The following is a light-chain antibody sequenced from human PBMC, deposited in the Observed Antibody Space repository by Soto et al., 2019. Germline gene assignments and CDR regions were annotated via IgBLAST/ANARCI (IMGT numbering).Light chain of an antibody. CDR2: QDN. Sequence: SYELTQPPSVSVSAGQTASIACSGDKLGDKYACWYQQKPGQSPVLVIYQDNKRPSGIPERFSGSNSGNTATLTISGTQAMDEADYYCQAWDTTTGGVFGGGTKVTVL. CDR3: QAWDTTTGGV. CDR1: KLGDKY. J-gene: IGLJ2*01. V-gene: IGLV3-1*01.